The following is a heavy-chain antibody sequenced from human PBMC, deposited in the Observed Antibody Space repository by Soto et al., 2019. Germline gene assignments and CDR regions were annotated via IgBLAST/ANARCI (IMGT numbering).Heavy chain of an antibody. Sequence: EVQLVESGGTLVKPGGSLRLSCVASGFPFSNAWINWVRQVPGKGLEWVGRVKSKTDGGSSEYASALKGRFAFSRDDSRNIVDLQMNSLKLEETGVYYCTSDSRTSLPDIHFDYWGHGTQVTGSS. CDR2: VKSKTDGGSS. CDR1: GFPFSNAW. V-gene: IGHV3-15*07. D-gene: IGHD2-8*01. CDR3: TSDSRTSLPDIHFDY. J-gene: IGHJ4*01.